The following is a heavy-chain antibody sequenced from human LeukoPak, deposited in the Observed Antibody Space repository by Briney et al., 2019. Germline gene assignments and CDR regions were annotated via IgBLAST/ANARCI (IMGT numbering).Heavy chain of an antibody. CDR2: IYKSGST. V-gene: IGHV4-4*07. CDR1: GGSIGWYY. J-gene: IGHJ4*02. Sequence: SETLSLTCTVSGGSIGWYYWSWIRQSAGKGLEWIGRIYKSGSTNYNPSFRSRVTMSVDTSKNQFSLNVTSVTAADTAVYYCAREEYFQDSNGYSYYFHSWGQGSLVTVSS. D-gene: IGHD3-22*01. CDR3: AREEYFQDSNGYSYYFHS.